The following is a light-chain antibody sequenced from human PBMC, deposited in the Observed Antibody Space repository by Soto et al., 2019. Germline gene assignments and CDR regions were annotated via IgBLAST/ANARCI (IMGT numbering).Light chain of an antibody. CDR3: SSYTSSNTLV. CDR2: EVS. V-gene: IGLV2-14*01. CDR1: SSDVGGYNY. J-gene: IGLJ1*01. Sequence: QSVLTQPASVSGSPGQSITISCTGTSSDVGGYNYVSWYQHHPGKAPKLMIYEVSNRPSGVSNRFSGSKSGNSASLTISGLQAEDEADYYCSSYTSSNTLVFGTGTKLTVL.